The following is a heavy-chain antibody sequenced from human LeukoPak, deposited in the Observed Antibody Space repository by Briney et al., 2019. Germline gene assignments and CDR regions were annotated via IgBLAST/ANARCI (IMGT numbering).Heavy chain of an antibody. CDR3: ARDFEAVADEQGYDAFDI. CDR2: ISGYNGNT. Sequence: ASVKVSCKASGYSFTRYGMTWVRQAPGQGLEWMGWISGYNGNTNYAQKFQGRVTMTKDTSTSRVYMELRSLRPDDTAVYYCARDFEAVADEQGYDAFDIWGQGTMVTVSS. D-gene: IGHD6-19*01. J-gene: IGHJ3*02. V-gene: IGHV1-18*01. CDR1: GYSFTRYG.